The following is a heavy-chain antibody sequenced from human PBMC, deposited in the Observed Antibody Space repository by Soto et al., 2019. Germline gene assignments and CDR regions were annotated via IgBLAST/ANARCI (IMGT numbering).Heavy chain of an antibody. V-gene: IGHV1-18*01. CDR3: ARVGVGLAAPRVWPY. D-gene: IGHD6-13*01. Sequence: ASVKVSCKASGYTFTSYGISWVRQAPGQGLEWMAWINPYNGNTKYAEKFLGRVTVTTDTSTATAYMEVRSLTSDDTAVFYCARVGVGLAAPRVWPYWGQGAPVTVSS. CDR1: GYTFTSYG. J-gene: IGHJ4*02. CDR2: INPYNGNT.